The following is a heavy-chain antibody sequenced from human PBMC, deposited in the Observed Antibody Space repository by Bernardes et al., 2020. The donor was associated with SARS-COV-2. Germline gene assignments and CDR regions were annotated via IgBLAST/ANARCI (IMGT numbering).Heavy chain of an antibody. Sequence: SVKVSCKASGGTFSSYTISWVRQAPGQGLEWMGRIIPILGIANYAQKFQGRVTITADKSTSTAYMELSSLRSEDTAVYYCAREGATVTTRHNWFDPWGQGTLVTVSS. D-gene: IGHD4-4*01. CDR3: AREGATVTTRHNWFDP. CDR2: IIPILGIA. CDR1: GGTFSSYT. V-gene: IGHV1-69*04. J-gene: IGHJ5*02.